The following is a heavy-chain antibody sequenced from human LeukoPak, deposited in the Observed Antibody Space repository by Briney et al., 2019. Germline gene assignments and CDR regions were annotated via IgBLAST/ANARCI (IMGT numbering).Heavy chain of an antibody. CDR1: GGTFSSYA. CDR3: ARERGSGYTQRRSDASDI. CDR2: IIPIFGTA. Sequence: SVKVSCKASGGTFSSYAISWVRQAPGQGLEWMGGIIPIFGTANYAQKFQGRVTITTDESTNTAYMELSSLRSEDTAVYYCARERGSGYTQRRSDASDIWAKGQWSPSLQ. J-gene: IGHJ3*02. D-gene: IGHD3-3*01. V-gene: IGHV1-69*05.